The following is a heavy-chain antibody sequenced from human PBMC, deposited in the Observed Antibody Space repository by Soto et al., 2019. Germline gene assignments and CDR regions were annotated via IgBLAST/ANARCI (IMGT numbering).Heavy chain of an antibody. D-gene: IGHD2-2*01. Sequence: SETLSLTCTVSGGSISSSSYYWGWIRQPPGKGLEWIGSIYYSGSTYYNPSLKSRVTISVDTSKNQFSLKLSSVTAADTAVYYCARYEPDDLVVVPAAALPMVGWFDPWGQGTLVTVSS. CDR2: IYYSGST. CDR3: ARYEPDDLVVVPAAALPMVGWFDP. V-gene: IGHV4-39*01. J-gene: IGHJ5*02. CDR1: GGSISSSSYY.